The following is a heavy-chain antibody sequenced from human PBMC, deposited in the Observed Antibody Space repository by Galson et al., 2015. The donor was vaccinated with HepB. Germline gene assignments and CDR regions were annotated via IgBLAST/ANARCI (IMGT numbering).Heavy chain of an antibody. CDR1: GYIFTGHY. D-gene: IGHD1-26*01. J-gene: IGHJ3*02. V-gene: IGHV1-2*04. Sequence: SVKVSCKASGYIFTGHYIYWVRQAPGQGLEWMGWINPNSGGTNYAQKFQDWITMTRDTSISTAYMELSRLTSDDTAVYYCARGYSGSYKAAFDIWGQGTVVTVSS. CDR2: INPNSGGT. CDR3: ARGYSGSYKAAFDI.